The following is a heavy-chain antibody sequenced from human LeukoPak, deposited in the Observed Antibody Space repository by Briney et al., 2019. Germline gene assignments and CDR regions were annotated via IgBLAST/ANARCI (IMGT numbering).Heavy chain of an antibody. V-gene: IGHV4-4*09. J-gene: IGHJ4*02. CDR2: IYTSGST. D-gene: IGHD1-26*01. CDR3: ARHGLKLVGASTIYFDN. Sequence: SETLSLTCTVSGGSISNNYWSWIRQPPGKGLEWIGYIYTSGSTNYNPSLMSRVTISVDTSKNQFSLMLNSVTAADTAVYYCARHGLKLVGASTIYFDNWGRESWSPSPQ. CDR1: GGSISNNY.